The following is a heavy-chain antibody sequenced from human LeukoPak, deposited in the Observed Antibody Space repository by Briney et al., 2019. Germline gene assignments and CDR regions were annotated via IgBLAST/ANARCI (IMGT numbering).Heavy chain of an antibody. CDR1: GFTFSSYA. D-gene: IGHD3-22*01. CDR3: ARDLYYYDSSGYLDY. Sequence: GGSLRLSCAASGFTFSSYAMHWVRQAPGKGLEWVAVISYDGSNKYYADSAKGRFTISRDNSKNTLYLQMNSLRAEDTAVYYCARDLYYYDSSGYLDYWGQGTLVTVSS. J-gene: IGHJ4*02. V-gene: IGHV3-30*04. CDR2: ISYDGSNK.